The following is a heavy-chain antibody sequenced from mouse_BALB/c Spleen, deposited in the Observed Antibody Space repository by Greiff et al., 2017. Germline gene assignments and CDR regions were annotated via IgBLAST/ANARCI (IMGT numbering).Heavy chain of an antibody. D-gene: IGHD2-14*01. CDR3: ARQEVRRAWFAY. V-gene: IGHV5-12-1*01. CDR2: ISSGGGST. Sequence: EVQLVESGGGLVKPGGSLKLSCAASGFAFSSYDMSWVRQTPEKRLEWVAYISSGGGSTYYPDTVKGRFTISRDNAKNTLYLQMSSLKSEDTAMYYCARQEVRRAWFAYWGQGTLVTVSA. J-gene: IGHJ3*01. CDR1: GFAFSSYD.